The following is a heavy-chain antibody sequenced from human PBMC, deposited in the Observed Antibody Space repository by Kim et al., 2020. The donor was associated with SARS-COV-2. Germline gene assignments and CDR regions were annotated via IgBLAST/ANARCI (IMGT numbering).Heavy chain of an antibody. Sequence: EKGRFTSSRYNSKNTVYLEMNSLRAEDTAVYYCAKDLFSHSPRSGLGMDVWGQGTTVTVSS. D-gene: IGHD1-26*01. J-gene: IGHJ6*02. V-gene: IGHV3-30*02. CDR3: AKDLFSHSPRSGLGMDV.